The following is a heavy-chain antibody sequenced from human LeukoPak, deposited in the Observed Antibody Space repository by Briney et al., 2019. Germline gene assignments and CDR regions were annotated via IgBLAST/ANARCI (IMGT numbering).Heavy chain of an antibody. CDR1: GFTFSSYS. D-gene: IGHD6-13*01. Sequence: GGSLRLSCAASGFTFSSYSMNWVRQAPGKGLEWVSSISSSSSYIYYADSVKGRFTISRDNAKNSLYLQMNSLRAEDTAVYYCATKPSVQQLVLWGQGTLVTVSS. CDR3: ATKPSVQQLVL. CDR2: ISSSSSYI. V-gene: IGHV3-21*01. J-gene: IGHJ4*02.